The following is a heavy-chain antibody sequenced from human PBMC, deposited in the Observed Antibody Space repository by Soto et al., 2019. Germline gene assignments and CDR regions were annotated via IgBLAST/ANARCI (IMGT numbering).Heavy chain of an antibody. D-gene: IGHD6-13*01. Sequence: EVQLLESGGGLVQPGGSLRLSCAASGFTFSNYAMNWVRQAPGKGLEWVSVISGSGGSTYYADSVKGRFTISRDNSKNTRELQMDSRGAEDTAVYYCARRSSSWHFDYWGQGPLVTVSS. CDR1: GFTFSNYA. J-gene: IGHJ4*02. CDR2: ISGSGGST. V-gene: IGHV3-23*01. CDR3: ARRSSSWHFDY.